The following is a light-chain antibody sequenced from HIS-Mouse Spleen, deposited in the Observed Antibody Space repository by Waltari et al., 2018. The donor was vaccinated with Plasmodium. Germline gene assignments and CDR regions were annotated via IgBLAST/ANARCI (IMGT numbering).Light chain of an antibody. J-gene: IGKJ1*01. CDR3: QQYYRTPWT. Sequence: DIVMTQSPDSLAVSLDERATINCKSSQSVLYSSNNKNYLAWYQQKPGQPPKLLIYWASTRESGVPDRFSGSGSGTDFTLTISSLQAEDVAVYYCQQYYRTPWTFGQGTKVEIK. CDR1: QSVLYSSNNKNY. CDR2: WAS. V-gene: IGKV4-1*01.